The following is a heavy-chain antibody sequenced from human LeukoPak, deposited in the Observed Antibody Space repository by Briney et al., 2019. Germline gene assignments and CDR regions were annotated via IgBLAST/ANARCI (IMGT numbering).Heavy chain of an antibody. Sequence: SETLSLTCTVSGGSISSSSYYWGWIRQPPGKGLEWIGSIYYSGSTYYNPSLKSRVTISIDTSKNQFSLKLSSVTAADTAVYYCARGPRYSYGSYNWFDPWGQGTLVTVSS. CDR1: GGSISSSSYY. CDR2: IYYSGST. V-gene: IGHV4-39*07. CDR3: ARGPRYSYGSYNWFDP. D-gene: IGHD5-18*01. J-gene: IGHJ5*02.